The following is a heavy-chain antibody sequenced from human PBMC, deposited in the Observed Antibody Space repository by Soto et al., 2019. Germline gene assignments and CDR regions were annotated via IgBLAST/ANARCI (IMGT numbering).Heavy chain of an antibody. Sequence: SETLSLTCTVSGGSISSGGYYWSWIRQHPGKGLEWIGYIYYSGSTYYNPSLKSRVTISVDTSKNQFSLKLSSVTAADTAVYYCARQDSGYANYYYYYYMDVWGKGTTVTVSS. D-gene: IGHD5-12*01. CDR2: IYYSGST. V-gene: IGHV4-31*03. J-gene: IGHJ6*03. CDR1: GGSISSGGYY. CDR3: ARQDSGYANYYYYYYMDV.